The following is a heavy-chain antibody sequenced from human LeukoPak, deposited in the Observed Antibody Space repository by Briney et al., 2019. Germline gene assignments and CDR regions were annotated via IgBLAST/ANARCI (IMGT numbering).Heavy chain of an antibody. D-gene: IGHD4-17*01. CDR1: GGSISSSSCY. V-gene: IGHV4-39*01. Sequence: SETLSLTCTVSGGSISSSSCYWGWIRQPPGKGLEWIGSIYYSGSTYYNPSLKSRVTISVDTSKNQFSLKLSSVTAADTAVYYCARQKTRYGPDAFDIWGQGTMVTVSS. CDR3: ARQKTRYGPDAFDI. CDR2: IYYSGST. J-gene: IGHJ3*02.